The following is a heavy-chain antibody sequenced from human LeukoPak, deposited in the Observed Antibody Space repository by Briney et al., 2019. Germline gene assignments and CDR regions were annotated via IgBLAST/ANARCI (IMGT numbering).Heavy chain of an antibody. CDR3: ARILYYYDFWSANNIGLHY. Sequence: ASVKVSCKASGVTFSSYAISWVRQAPGQGLEWVAGIIPIVGTANYAQKFQGRVTITGDESTSTAYMELSSLRSEDTAVYYCARILYYYDFWSANNIGLHYWGQGTLVTVSS. V-gene: IGHV1-69*01. J-gene: IGHJ4*02. CDR1: GVTFSSYA. CDR2: IIPIVGTA. D-gene: IGHD3-3*01.